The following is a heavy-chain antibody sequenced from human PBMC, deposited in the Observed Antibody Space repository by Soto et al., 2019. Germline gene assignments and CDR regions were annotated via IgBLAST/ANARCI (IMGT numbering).Heavy chain of an antibody. CDR3: ARGLRYCDWFNPESYYYGMDV. J-gene: IGHJ6*02. CDR1: GFTFSSYG. D-gene: IGHD3-9*01. CDR2: IWYDGSNK. V-gene: IGHV3-33*01. Sequence: GGSLRLSCAASGFTFSSYGMHWVRQAPGKGLEWVAVIWYDGSNKYYADSVKGRFTISRDNSKNTLYLQMNSLRAEDTAVYYCARGLRYCDWFNPESYYYGMDVWGQGTTVTVSS.